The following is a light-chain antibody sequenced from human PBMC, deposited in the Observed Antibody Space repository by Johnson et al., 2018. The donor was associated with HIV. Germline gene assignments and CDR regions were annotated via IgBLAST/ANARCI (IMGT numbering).Light chain of an antibody. CDR2: DNK. CDR3: GTWDSSLSVYV. Sequence: QSVLTQPPSVSAAPGQKVTISCSRSSSNIGNNYVSWYQHLPGTAPKILIYDNKKRPSGISDRFSGSKSGTSVTLGITGPQTGDEADYYCGTWDSSLSVYVFGTGTKVTVL. J-gene: IGLJ1*01. CDR1: SSNIGNNY. V-gene: IGLV1-51*01.